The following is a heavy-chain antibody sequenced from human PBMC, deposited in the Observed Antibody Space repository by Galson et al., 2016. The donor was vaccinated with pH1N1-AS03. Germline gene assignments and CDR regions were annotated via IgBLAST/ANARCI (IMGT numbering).Heavy chain of an antibody. V-gene: IGHV1-69*13. D-gene: IGHD3-10*01. CDR2: IIPIFGTT. Sequence: SVKVSCKASGGTFSNYAIIWVRQAPGQGLEWMGGIIPIFGTTNYAQKFQGRVTNTADESTSTAYMELSSLRSEDTAVYYCATATYYGSGTYHYYTYYGMDVWGQGTTVTVSS. CDR1: GGTFSNYA. J-gene: IGHJ6*02. CDR3: ATATYYGSGTYHYYTYYGMDV.